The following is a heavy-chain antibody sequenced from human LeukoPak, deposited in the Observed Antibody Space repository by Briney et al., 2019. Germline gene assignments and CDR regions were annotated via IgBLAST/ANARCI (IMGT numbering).Heavy chain of an antibody. CDR3: ARGRVAARSYYYYGMDV. CDR1: GGTFSSYA. Sequence: SVKVSCKASGGTFSSYAIRWVRPAPGQGLEWMGRIIPILGIANYAQKFQGRVTITADKSTSTAYMELSSLRSEDTAVYYCARGRVAARSYYYYGMDVWGQGTTVTVSS. D-gene: IGHD6-6*01. CDR2: IIPILGIA. J-gene: IGHJ6*02. V-gene: IGHV1-69*04.